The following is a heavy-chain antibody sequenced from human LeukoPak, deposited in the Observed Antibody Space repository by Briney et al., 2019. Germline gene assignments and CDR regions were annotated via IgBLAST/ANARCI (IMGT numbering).Heavy chain of an antibody. CDR1: GFTFNGYS. CDR2: ISSSSSYI. D-gene: IGHD6-13*01. V-gene: IGHV3-21*01. CDR3: ARDRIAAAGTPFDY. Sequence: GGSLRLSCAASGFTFNGYSMNWVRQAPGKGLEWVSSISSSSSYIYYADSVKGRFTISRDNAKNSLYLQMNSLRAEDTAVYYCARDRIAAAGTPFDYWGQGTLVTVSS. J-gene: IGHJ4*02.